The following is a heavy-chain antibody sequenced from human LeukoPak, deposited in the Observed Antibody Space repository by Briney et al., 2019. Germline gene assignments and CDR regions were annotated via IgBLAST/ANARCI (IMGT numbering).Heavy chain of an antibody. J-gene: IGHJ4*02. V-gene: IGHV1-8*01. D-gene: IGHD3-3*01. Sequence: APVKVSCKASGYTFTSYDINWVRQATGQGLEWMGWMNPNSGNTGYAQKFQGRVTMTRNTSISTAYMELSSLRSEDTAVYNCARGNDFWSGYYGYWGQGTLVTVSS. CDR1: GYTFTSYD. CDR2: MNPNSGNT. CDR3: ARGNDFWSGYYGY.